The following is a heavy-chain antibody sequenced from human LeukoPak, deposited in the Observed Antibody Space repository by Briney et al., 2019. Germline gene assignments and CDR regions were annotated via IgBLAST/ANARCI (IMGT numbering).Heavy chain of an antibody. D-gene: IGHD2-21*02. CDR2: IKQDGSEK. V-gene: IGHV3-7*01. J-gene: IGHJ4*02. CDR1: GFTFSSYW. CDR3: ARGGAYCGGDCYSGYFDY. Sequence: PGGSLRLSCAASGFTFSSYWMSWVRQAPGKGLEWVANIKQDGSEKYYVDSVRGRFTISRDNAKNSLYLQMNSLRAEDTAVYYCARGGAYCGGDCYSGYFDYWGQGTLVTVSS.